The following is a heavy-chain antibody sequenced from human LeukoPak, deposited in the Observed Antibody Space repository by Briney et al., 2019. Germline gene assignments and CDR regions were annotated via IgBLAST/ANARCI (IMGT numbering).Heavy chain of an antibody. J-gene: IGHJ4*02. CDR2: INHSGST. CDR1: GGSFSGYY. Sequence: PSETLSLTCAVYGGSFSGYYWSWIRQPPGKGLEWIGEINHSGSTNYNPSLKSRVTISVDTSKNQFSLKLSSVTAADTAVYYCARLDGYSSGWATNYFDYWGQGTLVTVSS. V-gene: IGHV4-34*01. D-gene: IGHD6-19*01. CDR3: ARLDGYSSGWATNYFDY.